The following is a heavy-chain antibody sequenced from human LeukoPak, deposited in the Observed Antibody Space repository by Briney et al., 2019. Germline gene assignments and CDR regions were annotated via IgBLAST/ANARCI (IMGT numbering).Heavy chain of an antibody. D-gene: IGHD2-2*01. CDR2: INWSGGST. J-gene: IGHJ6*03. V-gene: IGHV3-20*04. Sequence: GGSLRLSCAASGFTFDDYAMSWVRQAPGKGLEWVSGINWSGGSTGYAGSVKGRLTISRDNAKNSLYLQMNSLRAEDTALYYCARVYCLSTNCYFYYMDVWGKGTTVTVSS. CDR3: ARVYCLSTNCYFYYMDV. CDR1: GFTFDDYA.